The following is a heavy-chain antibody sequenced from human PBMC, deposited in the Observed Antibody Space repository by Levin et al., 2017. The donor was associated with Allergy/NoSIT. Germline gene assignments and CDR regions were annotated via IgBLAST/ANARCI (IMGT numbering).Heavy chain of an antibody. V-gene: IGHV4-34*01. CDR2: LNHSGST. D-gene: IGHD3-22*01. CDR3: ARGQRSDYYDASGFYYVFDH. J-gene: IGHJ4*02. CDR1: GGSVSGYY. Sequence: PSETLSLTCAVYGGSVSGYYWSWIRQPPGKGLEWIGELNHSGSTNYNPSIKSRVTMSIDTSTEQFSLRLSSVTAADTAVYYCARGQRSDYYDASGFYYVFDHWGQGTLVTISS.